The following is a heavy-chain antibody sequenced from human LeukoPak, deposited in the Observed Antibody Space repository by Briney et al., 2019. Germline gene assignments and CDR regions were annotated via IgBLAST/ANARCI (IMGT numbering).Heavy chain of an antibody. CDR2: IKQDGSEK. CDR1: GFTFSSYW. Sequence: PGGSLRLSCAASGFTFSSYWMSWVRQAPGKGMEWVANIKQDGSEKYYVDSVKGRFTISRDNAKNSLYLQINSLRAEDTAVYYCARENYDFWSGYYAPGDYYYYYMDVWGKGTTVTVSS. CDR3: ARENYDFWSGYYAPGDYYYYYMDV. V-gene: IGHV3-7*01. J-gene: IGHJ6*03. D-gene: IGHD3-3*01.